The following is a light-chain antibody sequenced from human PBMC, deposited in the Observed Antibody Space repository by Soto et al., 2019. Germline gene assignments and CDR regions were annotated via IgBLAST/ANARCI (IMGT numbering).Light chain of an antibody. V-gene: IGKV3-15*01. J-gene: IGKJ4*01. CDR1: QNVKTR. CDR3: QQYDEWPLT. CDR2: EAF. Sequence: EKVMTQSPATLSVSPGERATLSCRASQNVKTRLAWYQQKPGQAPRLLIYEAFTRATGIPARFSGSASGTEFTLTISSLQSEDFAVYYCQQYDEWPLTFGGGTKVEIK.